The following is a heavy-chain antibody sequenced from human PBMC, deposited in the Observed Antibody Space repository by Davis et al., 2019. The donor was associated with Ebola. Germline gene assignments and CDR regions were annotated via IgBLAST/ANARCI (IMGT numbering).Heavy chain of an antibody. V-gene: IGHV3-23*01. CDR2: ISVRSIT. Sequence: PGGSLRLSCAASGLISSSHAMSWVRQAPGKGLEWVSSISVRSITYHADSVKVRFTISRDNSKNALYLQMNSLRAEATAVYYCAKVHPPTTVTTGWFDPWGQGTLVTVSS. D-gene: IGHD4-17*01. J-gene: IGHJ5*02. CDR1: GLISSSHA. CDR3: AKVHPPTTVTTGWFDP.